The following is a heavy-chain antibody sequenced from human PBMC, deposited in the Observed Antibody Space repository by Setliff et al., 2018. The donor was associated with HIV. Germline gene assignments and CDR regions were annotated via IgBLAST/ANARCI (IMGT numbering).Heavy chain of an antibody. D-gene: IGHD3-9*01. CDR3: AKDAGVTGGLYRYYIDA. V-gene: IGHV4-4*07. CDR2: IYVSGKT. J-gene: IGHJ6*03. Sequence: SETLSLTCTVSGDPINSHYWSWVRQPAGKGLEWIGRIYVSGKTNYNPSLKSRVTMSVDASKSQVSLKLTSVTAADTAVYFCAKDAGVTGGLYRYYIDAWGKGTTVTVSS. CDR1: GDPINSHY.